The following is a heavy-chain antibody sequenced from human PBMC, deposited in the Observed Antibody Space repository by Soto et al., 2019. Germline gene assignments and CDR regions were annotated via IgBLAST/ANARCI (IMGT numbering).Heavy chain of an antibody. Sequence: SETLSLTCSVSGVSVSRGDSFWSWIRQSPVTGLEWFGYFYDSGSTKYNPSLRGRFTISRDTAKNSLYLQMNSLRVEDTALYFCAKDHMWGGDWDRRLGFDVWGQGTMVTVS. CDR3: AKDHMWGGDWDRRLGFDV. CDR1: GVSVSRGDSF. CDR2: FYDSGST. J-gene: IGHJ3*01. D-gene: IGHD2-21*02. V-gene: IGHV4-61*03.